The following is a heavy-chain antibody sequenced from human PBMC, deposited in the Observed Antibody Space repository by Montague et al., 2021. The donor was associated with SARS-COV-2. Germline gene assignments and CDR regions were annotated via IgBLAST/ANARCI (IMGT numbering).Heavy chain of an antibody. Sequence: SLSLSFAASGFTASRYWMHWVRQVPGKGLVWVARINEDGSRIDYADSVKGRFAISKDYGKNTLYLQMNSLRAEDTAVYYCPKDTCGPEDFWDQGTLVTVSS. V-gene: IGHV3-74*01. D-gene: IGHD2-21*01. CDR2: INEDGSRI. J-gene: IGHJ4*02. CDR1: GFTASRYW. CDR3: PKDTCGPEDF.